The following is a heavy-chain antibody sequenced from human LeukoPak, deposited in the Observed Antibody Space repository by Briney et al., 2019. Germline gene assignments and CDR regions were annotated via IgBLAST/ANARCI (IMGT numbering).Heavy chain of an antibody. V-gene: IGHV3-49*03. CDR3: VRYSGDADY. CDR2: IRSKIYGGTT. Sequence: GGSLRLSCTASGFTFDNYAMSWFRQAPGKGLEWVGFIRSKIYGGTTEYAASVRGRFTISRDDSKSIAQLQMTSLKSEDTAVYYCVRYSGDADYWGQGTLVTVSS. J-gene: IGHJ4*02. D-gene: IGHD5-12*01. CDR1: GFTFDNYA.